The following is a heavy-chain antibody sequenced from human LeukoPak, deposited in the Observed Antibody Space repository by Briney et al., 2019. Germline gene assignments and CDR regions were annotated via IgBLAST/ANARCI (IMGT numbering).Heavy chain of an antibody. CDR1: GFSFRSHW. Sequence: GGSLRLSCVGSGFSFRSHWVNWVRQSPGQGLEWLANIKPDGSDKYYVDSARGRFTVSRDNAKNSAFLQMDSLRAEDTAIYYCATISAQTFDIWGQGTLVSVSS. CDR2: IKPDGSDK. CDR3: ATISAQTFDI. V-gene: IGHV3-7*01. J-gene: IGHJ3*02. D-gene: IGHD5-24*01.